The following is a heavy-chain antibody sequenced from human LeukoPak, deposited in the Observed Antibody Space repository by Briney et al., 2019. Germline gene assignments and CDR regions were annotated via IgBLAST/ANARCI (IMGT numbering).Heavy chain of an antibody. CDR2: MNPNSANR. J-gene: IGHJ4*02. Sequence: ASVKVSCKASGYTFTSYDINWVRQATGQGLKWMGWMNPNSANRGYAQKFQGRVTMTTDTSISTAYMELSSLRSEDTAVYYCARVKGYYDSSGYYLYYFDYWGQGTLVTVSS. V-gene: IGHV1-8*01. CDR1: GYTFTSYD. D-gene: IGHD3-22*01. CDR3: ARVKGYYDSSGYYLYYFDY.